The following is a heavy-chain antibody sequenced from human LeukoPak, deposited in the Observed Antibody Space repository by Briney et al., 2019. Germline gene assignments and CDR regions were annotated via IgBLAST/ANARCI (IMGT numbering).Heavy chain of an antibody. J-gene: IGHJ6*02. Sequence: GGSLRLSCAASGFTVSSNYMSWVRQAPGKGLEWVSVIYSGGSTYYADSVKGRFTISRHNSKNTLYLQMNSLRAEDTAVYYCATQWDTTAQVDNYYGMDVWGQRTTVTVSS. CDR3: ATQWDTTAQVDNYYGMDV. V-gene: IGHV3-53*04. D-gene: IGHD4-17*01. CDR2: IYSGGST. CDR1: GFTVSSNY.